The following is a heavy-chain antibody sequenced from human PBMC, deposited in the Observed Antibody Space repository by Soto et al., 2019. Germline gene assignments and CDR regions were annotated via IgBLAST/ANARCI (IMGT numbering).Heavy chain of an antibody. CDR3: AREGGIQAGTDYYYYGMDV. CDR2: TYYRSKWYN. CDR1: GDSVSSNSAA. J-gene: IGHJ6*02. Sequence: SQTLSLTCAICGDSVSSNSAAWNWIRQSPSRGLEWLGRTYYRSKWYNDYAVSVKSRITINPDTSKNQFSLQLNSVTPGDTAVYYCAREGGIQAGTDYYYYGMDVWGQGTTVTVSS. D-gene: IGHD6-13*01. V-gene: IGHV6-1*01.